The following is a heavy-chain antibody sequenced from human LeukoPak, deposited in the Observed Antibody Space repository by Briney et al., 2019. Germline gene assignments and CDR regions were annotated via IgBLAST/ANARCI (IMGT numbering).Heavy chain of an antibody. D-gene: IGHD6-19*01. CDR3: AKDLGISGPAVAYAFDI. V-gene: IGHV3-23*01. CDR1: GFTFNSCG. Sequence: AGGSLTLSCAASGFTFNSCGMIRLPQAPGKGRVGGSAISNGSGSSYQALSVKGQFTISRDNPKNTLYLQMYSLRAEDTAVYYCAKDLGISGPAVAYAFDIWGQGTMVTVSS. CDR2: ISNGSGSS. J-gene: IGHJ3*02.